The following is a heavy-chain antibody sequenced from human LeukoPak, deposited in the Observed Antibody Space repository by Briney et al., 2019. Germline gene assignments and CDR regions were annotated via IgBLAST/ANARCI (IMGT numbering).Heavy chain of an antibody. V-gene: IGHV3-48*02. CDR2: ISSSSSTI. CDR1: GFTFSSYS. Sequence: XXSLRLSCAASGFTFSSYSMNWVRQAPGKGLEWVSYISSSSSTIYYADSVKGRFTISRDNAKNSLYLQMNSLRDEDTAVYYCARRTYGGLDYWGQGTLVTVSS. D-gene: IGHD4-23*01. J-gene: IGHJ4*02. CDR3: ARRTYGGLDY.